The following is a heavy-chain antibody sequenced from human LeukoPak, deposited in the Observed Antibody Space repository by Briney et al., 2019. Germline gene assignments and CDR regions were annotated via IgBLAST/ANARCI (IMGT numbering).Heavy chain of an antibody. D-gene: IGHD3-10*01. CDR3: ARVIWFGAVFDY. CDR1: GGSISGSSYY. CDR2: IYTSGST. Sequence: SQTLSLTCTVSGGSISGSSYYWSWIRQPAGKGLEWIGRIYTSGSTNYNPSLESRVTISLDTSKNQFSLKMNSVTAADTAVYYCARVIWFGAVFDYWGQGTLVTVSS. V-gene: IGHV4-61*02. J-gene: IGHJ4*02.